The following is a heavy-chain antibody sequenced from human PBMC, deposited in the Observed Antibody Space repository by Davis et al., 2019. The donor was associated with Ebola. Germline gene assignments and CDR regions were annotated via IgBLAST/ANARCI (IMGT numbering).Heavy chain of an antibody. Sequence: GESLKISCAASGFTFSSYAMSWVRQAPGKGLEWASAISGSGGSTYYADSVKGRFTISRDNSKNTLYLQMNSLRAEDTAVYYCAKELTMIRTLYDYWGQGTLVTVSS. CDR2: ISGSGGST. V-gene: IGHV3-23*01. CDR3: AKELTMIRTLYDY. CDR1: GFTFSSYA. D-gene: IGHD3-22*01. J-gene: IGHJ4*02.